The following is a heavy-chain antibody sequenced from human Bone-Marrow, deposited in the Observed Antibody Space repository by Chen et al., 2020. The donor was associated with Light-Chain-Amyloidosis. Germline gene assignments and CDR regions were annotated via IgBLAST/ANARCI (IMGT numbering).Heavy chain of an antibody. CDR3: ARRRDGYNFDY. D-gene: IGHD5-12*01. CDR2: IYPDDSDA. V-gene: IGHV5-51*01. Sequence: EVQLEQSGPEVKKPGESLTISCQGSGYTFPNYWIGWVRQMPGKGLEWMGVIYPDDSDARYSPSFEGQVTSSADKSITTAYLQWRSLKASDTAMYYCARRRDGYNFDYWGQGTLVTVSS. CDR1: GYTFPNYW. J-gene: IGHJ4*02.